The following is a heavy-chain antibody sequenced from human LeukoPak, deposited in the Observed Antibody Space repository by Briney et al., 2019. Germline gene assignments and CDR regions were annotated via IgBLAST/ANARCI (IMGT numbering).Heavy chain of an antibody. D-gene: IGHD5-12*01. CDR3: AKDSGYDFSGWYFDL. CDR2: ISWDGGST. V-gene: IGHV3-43*01. Sequence: GGSLRLSCAASGFTFDDYTMHWVRQAPGKGLEWVSLISWDGGSTYYADSVKGRFTISRDNRKNSLYPQMNSLRTEDTALYYCAKDSGYDFSGWYFDLWGRGTLVTVSS. CDR1: GFTFDDYT. J-gene: IGHJ2*01.